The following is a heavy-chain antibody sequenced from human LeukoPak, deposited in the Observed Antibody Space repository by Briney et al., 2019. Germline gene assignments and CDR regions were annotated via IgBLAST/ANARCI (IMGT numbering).Heavy chain of an antibody. V-gene: IGHV3-23*01. Sequence: GGSLRLSCAASGFTFSSYSMNWVRQAPGKGLEWVSAISGSGGSTYYADSVKGRFTISRDNSKNTLYLQMNSLRAEDTAVYYCAKNRQGIAAAGTNYYYYMDVWGKGTTVTVSS. CDR3: AKNRQGIAAAGTNYYYYMDV. CDR1: GFTFSSYS. CDR2: ISGSGGST. D-gene: IGHD6-13*01. J-gene: IGHJ6*03.